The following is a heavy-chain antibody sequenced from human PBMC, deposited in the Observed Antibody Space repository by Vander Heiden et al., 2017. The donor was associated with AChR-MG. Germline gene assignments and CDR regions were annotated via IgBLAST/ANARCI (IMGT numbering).Heavy chain of an antibody. J-gene: IGHJ6*02. CDR2: MNPNSGNT. Sequence: QVQLVQSGAEVKKPGASVKVSCKASGYTFTSYDINWVRQATGQGLEWMGWMNPNSGNTGYAQKFQGRVTMTRNTSISTAYMELSSLRSEDTAVYYCASTPEGPYSYGHYYYYYYGMDVWGQGTTVTVSS. D-gene: IGHD5-18*01. CDR3: ASTPEGPYSYGHYYYYYYGMDV. V-gene: IGHV1-8*01. CDR1: GYTFTSYD.